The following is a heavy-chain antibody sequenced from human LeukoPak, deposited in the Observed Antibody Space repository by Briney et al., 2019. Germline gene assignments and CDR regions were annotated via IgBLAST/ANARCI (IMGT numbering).Heavy chain of an antibody. CDR1: GDSIPSAGYF. CDR2: IYNSGST. Sequence: PSQTLPLTCTVSGDSIPSAGYFWNWIRQHPGKGLEWIGYIYNSGSTSYNPSLKSRISISIDTSKNQFSLRLSSVTAADTAVYYCARDANDGYGGYMDVWGKGTTVTVSS. J-gene: IGHJ6*03. CDR3: ARDANDGYGGYMDV. V-gene: IGHV4-31*03. D-gene: IGHD5-24*01.